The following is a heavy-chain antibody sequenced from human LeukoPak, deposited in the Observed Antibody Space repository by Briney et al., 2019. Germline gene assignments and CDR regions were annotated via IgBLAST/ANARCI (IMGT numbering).Heavy chain of an antibody. CDR3: AKITGTPDY. J-gene: IGHJ4*02. Sequence: PGVSLRLSCAASGFTFSWYWMSWVRQAPGKGLEWVANIKEDGSIKYYVDSVKGRFTISRDNAKNSLYLQMNSLRAEDTAVYYCAKITGTPDYWGQGTLVTVSS. D-gene: IGHD1-7*01. CDR2: IKEDGSIK. CDR1: GFTFSWYW. V-gene: IGHV3-7*01.